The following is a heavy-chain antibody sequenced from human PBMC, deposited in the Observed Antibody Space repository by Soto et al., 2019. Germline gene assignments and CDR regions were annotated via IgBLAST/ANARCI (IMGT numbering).Heavy chain of an antibody. V-gene: IGHV3-74*01. Sequence: GGSLRLSCAASGFTVSSNYMSWVRQAPGKGLEWVSRINSDGSSTSYADSVKGRFTISRDNAKNTLYLQMNSLRAEDTAVYYCAREGGAPDSSGYYYWFDPWGQGTLVTVSS. CDR3: AREGGAPDSSGYYYWFDP. CDR2: INSDGSST. D-gene: IGHD3-22*01. CDR1: GFTVSSNY. J-gene: IGHJ5*02.